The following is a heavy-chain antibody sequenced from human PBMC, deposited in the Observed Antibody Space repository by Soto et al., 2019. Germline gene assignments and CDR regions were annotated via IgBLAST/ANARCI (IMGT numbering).Heavy chain of an antibody. D-gene: IGHD5-12*01. V-gene: IGHV3-74*01. J-gene: IGHJ4*02. Sequence: EVQLVESGGGLVQPGGSLRLSCAASGFTFSRYWMHWVRQAPGKGLVWVSRINTDGSSTSYADSVKGRFTISRDNAKNTLYLQVNSLTAEDMAVYYCARDGYSGYDYWGQGTLVTVSS. CDR2: INTDGSST. CDR1: GFTFSRYW. CDR3: ARDGYSGYDY.